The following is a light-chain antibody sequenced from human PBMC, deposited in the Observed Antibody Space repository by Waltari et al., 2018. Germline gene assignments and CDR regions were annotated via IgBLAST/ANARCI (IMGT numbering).Light chain of an antibody. Sequence: QSALTQPASVSGSPGQSITITCTGTSSDVGAFNFVSWYQEHPGKAPKLLIYDVVNRPSWVSNRFSGSKSGNTASLTISGLQAEDEADYYCTSYTTGSTLVVFGGGTKLTVL. CDR1: SSDVGAFNF. CDR2: DVV. V-gene: IGLV2-14*03. CDR3: TSYTTGSTLVV. J-gene: IGLJ3*02.